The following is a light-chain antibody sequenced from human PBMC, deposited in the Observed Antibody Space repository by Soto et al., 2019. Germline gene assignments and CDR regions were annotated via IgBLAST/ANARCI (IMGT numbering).Light chain of an antibody. CDR3: QQYNSYPWT. J-gene: IGKJ1*01. Sequence: DIQMTQSPSTLSASVGDRVTISCRASQTISSWLAWYQQKPGKAPKLLIYGASSLESGVPSRLSGSGSGTEFTLTISSLQPDDFATYYCQQYNSYPWTFGQGTKVEIK. CDR1: QTISSW. V-gene: IGKV1-5*01. CDR2: GAS.